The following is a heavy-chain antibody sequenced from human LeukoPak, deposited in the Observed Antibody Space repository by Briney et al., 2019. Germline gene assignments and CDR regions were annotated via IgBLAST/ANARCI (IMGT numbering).Heavy chain of an antibody. Sequence: SETLSLTCTVSGGSISSSSYYWGWIRQPPGKGLEWIGSIYYSGSTYYNPSLKSRVTISVDTSKNQFSLKLSSVTAADTAVYYCASGDLNYGVDYWGQGTLVTVSS. V-gene: IGHV4-39*07. J-gene: IGHJ4*02. CDR3: ASGDLNYGVDY. D-gene: IGHD4-17*01. CDR1: GGSISSSSYY. CDR2: IYYSGST.